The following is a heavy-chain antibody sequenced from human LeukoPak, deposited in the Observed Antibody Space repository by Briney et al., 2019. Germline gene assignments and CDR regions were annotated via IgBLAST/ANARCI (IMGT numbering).Heavy chain of an antibody. CDR3: AGGIAAAGTSTFDP. CDR1: GFTFSSYA. Sequence: GGSLRLSCAASGFTFSSYAMHWVRQAPGKGLEYVSAISSNGGSTYYANSVKGRFTISRDNAKNSLYLQMNSLRAEDTAVYYCAGGIAAAGTSTFDPWGQGTLVTVSS. D-gene: IGHD6-13*01. V-gene: IGHV3-64*01. CDR2: ISSNGGST. J-gene: IGHJ5*02.